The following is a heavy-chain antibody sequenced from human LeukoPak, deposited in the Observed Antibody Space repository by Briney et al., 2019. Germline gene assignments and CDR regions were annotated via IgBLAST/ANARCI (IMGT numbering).Heavy chain of an antibody. V-gene: IGHV1-69*05. Sequence: GASVKVSCKASGGTFSSYAISWVRQAPGQGLEWMGGIIPIFGTANYAQKFQGRVTITTDESTSTAYMELSSLRSEDTAVDYCARGGGLVGGGGYYFDYWGQGTLVTVSS. CDR3: ARGGGLVGGGGYYFDY. D-gene: IGHD1-26*01. CDR1: GGTFSSYA. CDR2: IIPIFGTA. J-gene: IGHJ4*02.